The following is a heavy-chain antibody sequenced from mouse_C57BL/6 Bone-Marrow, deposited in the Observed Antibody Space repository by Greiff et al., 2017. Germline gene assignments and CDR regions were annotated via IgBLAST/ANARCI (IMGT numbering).Heavy chain of an antibody. CDR3: ARGHYYAMDY. V-gene: IGHV1-26*01. J-gene: IGHJ4*01. CDR1: GYTFTDYY. Sequence: EVQLQQSGPELVKPGASVKISCKASGYTFTDYYMNWVKQSHGKSLEWIGDINPNNGGTSYNQKFKGKATLTVDKSSSTAYMELRSLTSEDSAVYYCARGHYYAMDYWGQGTSVTGSS. CDR2: INPNNGGT.